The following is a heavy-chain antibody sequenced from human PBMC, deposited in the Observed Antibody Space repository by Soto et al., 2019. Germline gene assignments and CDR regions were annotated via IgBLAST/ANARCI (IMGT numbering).Heavy chain of an antibody. V-gene: IGHV1-69*01. Sequence: QVQLVQSGAEVKKPGSSVKVSCKASGGTFSSYAISWVRQAPGQGLEWMGGIIPIFGTANYAQKFQGRVTITADESTSTAYMELSSLRSEDTAVYFCARGDYSSSPGPFDYWGQGTLVTVSS. D-gene: IGHD6-6*01. CDR1: GGTFSSYA. J-gene: IGHJ4*02. CDR3: ARGDYSSSPGPFDY. CDR2: IIPIFGTA.